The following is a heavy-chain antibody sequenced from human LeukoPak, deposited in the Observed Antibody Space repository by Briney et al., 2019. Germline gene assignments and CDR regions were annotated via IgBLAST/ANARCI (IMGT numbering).Heavy chain of an antibody. CDR3: AKNITMIVF. D-gene: IGHD3-22*01. CDR1: GFTFSDYA. V-gene: IGHV3-33*08. J-gene: IGHJ4*02. CDR2: IWYDGSNK. Sequence: GGSLRLSCAASGFTFSDYAMSWVRQAPGKGLEWVAIIWYDGSNKTYEDSVKGRFTISRDNSKNTLYLQMNSLRAEDTAVYYCAKNITMIVFWGQGTLVTVPS.